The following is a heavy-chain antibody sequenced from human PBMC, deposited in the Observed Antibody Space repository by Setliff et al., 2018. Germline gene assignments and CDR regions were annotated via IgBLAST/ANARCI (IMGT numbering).Heavy chain of an antibody. D-gene: IGHD2-8*02. Sequence: SETLSLTCTVSGGSISSSNWWGWVRQSPGEGLEWIGSISYRGNTFYNPSLTSRVTISLDTSKKQLSLKLTSLSAADTAVYYCTRDQDLRWCKAGTGCYYNYYGLDVWGQGTTVTVSS. CDR3: TRDQDLRWCKAGTGCYYNYYGLDV. V-gene: IGHV4-39*07. CDR2: ISYRGNT. J-gene: IGHJ6*02. CDR1: GGSISSSNW.